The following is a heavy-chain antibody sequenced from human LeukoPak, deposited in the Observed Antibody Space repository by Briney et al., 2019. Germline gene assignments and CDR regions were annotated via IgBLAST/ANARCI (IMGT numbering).Heavy chain of an antibody. CDR2: ISAYNGNT. D-gene: IGHD1-26*01. CDR1: GYTFASYG. CDR3: ARDAVHGSNVYIWFDL. J-gene: IGHJ5*02. Sequence: ASVKVSCKASGYTFASYGISWVRQAPGQGLEWMGWISAYNGNTNYAQKFQGRVTMTTDTSTSTAHMEVRSLRSDDTAVYYCARDAVHGSNVYIWFDLWGQGALVTVSS. V-gene: IGHV1-18*01.